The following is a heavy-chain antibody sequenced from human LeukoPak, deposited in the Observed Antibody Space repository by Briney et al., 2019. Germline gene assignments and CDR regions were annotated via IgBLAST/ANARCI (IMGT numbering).Heavy chain of an antibody. V-gene: IGHV3-48*04. CDR3: AELGITMIGGV. Sequence: PGWSLTLSCAASGFTFSSYSINWVRQARGKGLAWVSYISCSGSTIYYADSVKGRFTISRDNAKNSLYLQMNSLRAEDTAVYYCAELGITMIGGVWGKGTTVTISS. CDR1: GFTFSSYS. CDR2: ISCSGSTI. D-gene: IGHD3-10*02. J-gene: IGHJ6*04.